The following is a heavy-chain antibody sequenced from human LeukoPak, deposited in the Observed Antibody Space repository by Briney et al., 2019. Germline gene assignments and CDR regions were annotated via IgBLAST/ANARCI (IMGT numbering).Heavy chain of an antibody. CDR3: ARACVTSTSCQTYYYYMDV. CDR1: GFTVSDNY. CDR2: IYSGGST. J-gene: IGHJ6*03. D-gene: IGHD2-2*01. Sequence: GGSLRLSCAASGFTVSDNYMSWVRQAPGKGLEWVSVIYSGGSTYYADSVEGRFTVSRDNSKNTLYLQTNSLRAEDTAVYYCARACVTSTSCQTYYYYMDVWGKGTTVTVSS. V-gene: IGHV3-53*01.